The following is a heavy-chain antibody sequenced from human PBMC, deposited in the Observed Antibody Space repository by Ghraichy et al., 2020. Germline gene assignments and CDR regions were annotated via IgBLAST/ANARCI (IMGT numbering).Heavy chain of an antibody. CDR3: AKEYYDFWRGPAAMDV. CDR2: ISGSGGST. V-gene: IGHV3-23*01. J-gene: IGHJ6*03. CDR1: GLTFSSYA. D-gene: IGHD3-3*01. Sequence: GESLNISCAASGLTFSSYAMSWVRQAPGKGLEWVSAISGSGGSTSYADSVKGRFTVSRDNSKNTLYLQMNSLRAEDTAVYYCAKEYYDFWRGPAAMDVWGKGTTVTVSS.